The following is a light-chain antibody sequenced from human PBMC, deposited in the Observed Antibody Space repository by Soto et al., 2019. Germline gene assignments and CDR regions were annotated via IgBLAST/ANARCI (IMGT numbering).Light chain of an antibody. CDR1: SSDIGGYNY. CDR3: SSYTSSSTLGV. J-gene: IGLJ1*01. Sequence: QSALTQPASVSGSPGQSITISGTGTSSDIGGYNYVSWYQQHPGNAPKLMIYDVTTRPSGISNRFSGSKSGNTASLTISGLQAEDEADYYCSSYTSSSTLGVFGTGTKVTVL. V-gene: IGLV2-14*01. CDR2: DVT.